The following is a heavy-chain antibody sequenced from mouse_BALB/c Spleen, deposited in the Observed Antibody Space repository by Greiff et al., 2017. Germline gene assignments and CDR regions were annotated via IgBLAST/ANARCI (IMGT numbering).Heavy chain of an antibody. V-gene: IGHV5-9-3*01. CDR3: ARHLTGRGGNFDY. CDR1: GFTFSSYA. CDR2: ISSGGSYT. Sequence: EVKLVESGGGLVKPGGSLKLSCAASGFTFSSYAMSWVRQTPEKRLEWVATISSGGSYTYYPDSVKGRFTISRDNAKNTLYLQMSSLRSEDTAMYYCARHLTGRGGNFDYWGQGTTLTVSS. D-gene: IGHD4-1*01. J-gene: IGHJ2*01.